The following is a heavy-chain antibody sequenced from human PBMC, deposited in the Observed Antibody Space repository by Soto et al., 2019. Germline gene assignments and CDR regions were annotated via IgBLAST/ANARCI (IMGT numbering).Heavy chain of an antibody. V-gene: IGHV3-30-3*01. CDR3: ARGDGISGPEGY. CDR1: GFTFSSYA. D-gene: IGHD2-15*01. J-gene: IGHJ4*02. Sequence: QVQLVESGGGVVQPGRSLRLSCATSGFTFSSYAMHWVRQAPGKGPEWVAIISYDGSNKYYADSVKGRFIISRDNSKNTPFLPMNSLRTEDTAVYHCARGDGISGPEGYWGQGTLVTVSS. CDR2: ISYDGSNK.